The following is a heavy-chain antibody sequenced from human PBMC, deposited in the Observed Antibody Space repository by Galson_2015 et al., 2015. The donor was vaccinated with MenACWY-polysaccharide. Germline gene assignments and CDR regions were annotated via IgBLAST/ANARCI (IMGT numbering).Heavy chain of an antibody. CDR3: ARGGNYYDSTSDAFDI. CDR1: GYTFTSYY. D-gene: IGHD3-22*01. V-gene: IGHV1-46*03. Sequence: SVKVSCKASGYTFTSYYMHWVRQAPGQGLEWMGIINPSGGSTSYAQKFQGRVTMTRDTSTSTVYMELSSLRSEDTAVYYCARGGNYYDSTSDAFDIWGQGTMVTVSS. J-gene: IGHJ3*02. CDR2: INPSGGST.